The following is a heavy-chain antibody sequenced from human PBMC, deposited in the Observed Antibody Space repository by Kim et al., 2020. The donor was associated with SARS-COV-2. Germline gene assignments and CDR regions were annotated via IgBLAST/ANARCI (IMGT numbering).Heavy chain of an antibody. D-gene: IGHD3-22*01. J-gene: IGHJ4*02. V-gene: IGHV4-39*07. Sequence: SRKSRVTISVDTSKNQFSLKLSSVTAADTAVYYCAGFYDSSGYYLGVATYWGQGTLVTVSS. CDR3: AGFYDSSGYYLGVATY.